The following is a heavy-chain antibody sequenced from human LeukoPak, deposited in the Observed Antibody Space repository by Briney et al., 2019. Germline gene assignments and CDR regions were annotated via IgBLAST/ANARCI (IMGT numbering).Heavy chain of an antibody. D-gene: IGHD3-10*01. Sequence: GRSLRLSCAASGFTFSDYYMSWIRQAPGKGLEWVSYISSSRIYTNYADSVKGRFTISRDNAKNSLYLQMNSLRAEDTAVYYCARVLGSSVLDYWGQGTLVTVSS. J-gene: IGHJ4*02. V-gene: IGHV3-11*05. CDR3: ARVLGSSVLDY. CDR2: ISSSRIYT. CDR1: GFTFSDYY.